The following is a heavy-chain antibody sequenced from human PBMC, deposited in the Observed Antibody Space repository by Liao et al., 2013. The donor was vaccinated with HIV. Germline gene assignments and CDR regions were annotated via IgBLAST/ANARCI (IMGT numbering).Heavy chain of an antibody. Sequence: QVQLQESGPGLVKPSETLSLTCTVSGGSISSYYWSWIRQPAGRDWSGLGRIYTSGSTNYNPSLKSRVTMSVDTSKNQFSLKLSSVTAADTAVYYCARSYDFNPMIDIWGQGDNGHRLF. V-gene: IGHV4-4*07. CDR2: IYTSGST. J-gene: IGHJ3*02. D-gene: IGHD3-3*01. CDR3: ARSYDFNPMIDI. CDR1: GGSISSYY.